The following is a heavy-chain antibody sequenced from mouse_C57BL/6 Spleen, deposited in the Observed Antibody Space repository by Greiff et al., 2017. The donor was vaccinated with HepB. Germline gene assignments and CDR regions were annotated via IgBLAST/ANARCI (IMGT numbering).Heavy chain of an antibody. CDR2: ISDGGSYT. J-gene: IGHJ4*01. D-gene: IGHD4-1*01. V-gene: IGHV5-4*01. CDR3: ARDRGSNWADAMDY. CDR1: GFTFSSYA. Sequence: EVQGVESGGGLVKPGGSLKLSCAASGFTFSSYAMSWVRQTPEKRLEWVATISDGGSYTYYPDNVKGRFTISRDNAKNNLYLQMSHLKSEDTAMYYCARDRGSNWADAMDYWGQGTSVTVSS.